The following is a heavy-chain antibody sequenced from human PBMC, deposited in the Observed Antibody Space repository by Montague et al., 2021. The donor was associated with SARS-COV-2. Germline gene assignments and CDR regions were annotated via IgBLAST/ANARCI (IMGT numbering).Heavy chain of an antibody. Sequence: PAQVKPTQTLTLTCTFSGFSLNTSGMCVSWIRQPPGKALEWLALIYWDDDKRYGPSLKSRLTITKDASKNQVVLTMTNMDPVDTATYYCARRITIYAFDIWGQGTMVTVSS. V-gene: IGHV2-5*08. CDR2: IYWDDDK. CDR1: GFSLNTSGMC. D-gene: IGHD3-3*01. J-gene: IGHJ3*02. CDR3: ARRITIYAFDI.